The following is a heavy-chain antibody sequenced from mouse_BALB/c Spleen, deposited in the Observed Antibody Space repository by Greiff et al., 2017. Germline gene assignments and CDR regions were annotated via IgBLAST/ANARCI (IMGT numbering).Heavy chain of an antibody. D-gene: IGHD1-1*01. CDR2: IRSKSNNYAT. J-gene: IGHJ2*01. CDR3: VRSYGTPYYFDY. CDR1: GFTFNTYA. Sequence: EVQRVESGGGLVQPKGSLKLSCAASGFTFNTYAMNWVRQAPGKGLEWVARIRSKSNNYATYYADSVKDRFTISRDDSQSMLYLQMNNLKTEDTAMYYCVRSYGTPYYFDYWGQGTTLTVSS. V-gene: IGHV10-1*02.